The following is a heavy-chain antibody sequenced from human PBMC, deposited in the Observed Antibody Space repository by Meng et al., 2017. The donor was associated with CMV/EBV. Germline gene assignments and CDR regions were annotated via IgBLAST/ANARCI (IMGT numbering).Heavy chain of an antibody. CDR1: GFSVSSNY. D-gene: IGHD2-21*01. J-gene: IGHJ5*02. Sequence: VGSGGGFVQPGGSLRLSCTASGFSVSSNYMSWVRQAPGKGLEWISIIYGSGNTYYGDSVKGRFTISRDNFRNTLYLQMNSLRAEDTAVYYCAREIPQAWASWGQGTLVTVSS. CDR3: AREIPQAWAS. CDR2: IYGSGNT. V-gene: IGHV3-66*01.